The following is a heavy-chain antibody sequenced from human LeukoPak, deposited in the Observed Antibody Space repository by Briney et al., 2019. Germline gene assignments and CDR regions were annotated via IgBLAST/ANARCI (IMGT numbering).Heavy chain of an antibody. CDR2: ISAYNGNT. CDR1: GYIFTGYY. Sequence: ASVKVSCKASGYIFTGYYMHWVRQAPGQGLEWMGWISAYNGNTNYYAQKLQGRVTMTRDMSTSTVYMELSSLRSEDTAVYYCARDGSSSNPSYYYYYMDVWGKGTTVTVSS. CDR3: ARDGSSSNPSYYYYYMDV. V-gene: IGHV1-18*04. D-gene: IGHD6-6*01. J-gene: IGHJ6*03.